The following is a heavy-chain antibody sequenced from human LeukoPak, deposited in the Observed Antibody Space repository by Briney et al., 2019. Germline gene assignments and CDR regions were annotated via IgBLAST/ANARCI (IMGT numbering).Heavy chain of an antibody. CDR1: GGSINSIPYY. CDR3: GVTTVTYERFDY. CDR2: IYYSGST. Sequence: PSETLSLTCTVSGGSINSIPYYWGWIRQPPGKGLEWIGSIYYSGSTYYNPSLKSRVTISVDTSKNQFSLKLSSVTAADTAVHCCGVTTVTYERFDYWGQGTLVTVSS. J-gene: IGHJ4*02. V-gene: IGHV4-39*01. D-gene: IGHD4-17*01.